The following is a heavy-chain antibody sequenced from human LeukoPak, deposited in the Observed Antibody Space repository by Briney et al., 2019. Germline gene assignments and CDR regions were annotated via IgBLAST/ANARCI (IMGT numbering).Heavy chain of an antibody. CDR3: AKDSQRITMIVVVSLDAFDI. Sequence: GGPLRLSCAASGFTFSSYAMSWVRQAPGKGLEWVSAISGSGGSTYYADSVKGRFTISRDNSKNTLYLQMNSPRAEDTAVYYGAKDSQRITMIVVVSLDAFDIWGQGTMVTVSS. J-gene: IGHJ3*02. V-gene: IGHV3-23*01. CDR2: ISGSGGST. CDR1: GFTFSSYA. D-gene: IGHD3-22*01.